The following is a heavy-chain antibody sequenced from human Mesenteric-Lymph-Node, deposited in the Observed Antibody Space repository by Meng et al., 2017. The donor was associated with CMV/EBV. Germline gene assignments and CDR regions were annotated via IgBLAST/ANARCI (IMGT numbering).Heavy chain of an antibody. CDR2: ISGGGSST. V-gene: IGHV3-23*03. J-gene: IGHJ4*02. D-gene: IGHD3-9*01. CDR3: AKEFRLGRIRGSKRFDY. Sequence: FTFSSDAMSWVRQAPGEGLDWVSVISGGGSSTYYADSVKGRFTISRDNSENTVYLQMTSPRAEDTAVYYCAKEFRLGRIRGSKRFDYWGQGTLVTVSS. CDR1: FTFSSDA.